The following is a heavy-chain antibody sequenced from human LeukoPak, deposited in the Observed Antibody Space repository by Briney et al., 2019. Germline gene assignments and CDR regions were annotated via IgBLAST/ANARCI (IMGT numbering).Heavy chain of an antibody. CDR2: ISGNGGST. CDR1: GFTFSSYA. J-gene: IGHJ4*02. D-gene: IGHD6-13*01. V-gene: IGHV3-23*01. CDR3: ARDRRRYSSSWYPGY. Sequence: GGSLRLSCAASGFTFSSYAMSWVRQAPGKGLEWVSTISGNGGSTYYADSVKGRFTISRDNSKNTLYLQMNSLRAEDTAVYYCARDRRRYSSSWYPGYWGQGTLVTVSS.